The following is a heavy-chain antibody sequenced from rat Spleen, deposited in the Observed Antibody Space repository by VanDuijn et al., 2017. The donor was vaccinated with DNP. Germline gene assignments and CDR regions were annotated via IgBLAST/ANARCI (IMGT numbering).Heavy chain of an antibody. V-gene: IGHV2-43*01. D-gene: IGHD1-2*01. CDR1: GFSLTSYH. Sequence: QVQLKESGPGLVQPSQTLSLTCIVSGFSLTSYHVSWVRQPPGKGLEWVGVIWTGGSTAYNSLLKSRLSISRDTSKSQVFLKMNSLQTEDTATYYCARAYYSSQIPFTMFVMDAWGQGTSVTVSS. CDR2: IWTGGST. CDR3: ARAYYSSQIPFTMFVMDA. J-gene: IGHJ4*01.